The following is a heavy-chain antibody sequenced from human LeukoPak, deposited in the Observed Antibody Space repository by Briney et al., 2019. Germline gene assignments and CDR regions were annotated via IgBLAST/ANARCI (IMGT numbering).Heavy chain of an antibody. J-gene: IGHJ3*02. CDR2: IYYSGST. V-gene: IGHV4-30-4*08. D-gene: IGHD3-9*01. Sequence: LSFTCAVYGGSFSGYYWSWIRQPPGKGLEWIGYIYYSGSTYYNPSLKSRVTISVDTSKNQFSLKLSSVTAADTAVYYCAREVRGNYDILAGEAFDIWGQGTMVTVSS. CDR1: GGSFSGYY. CDR3: AREVRGNYDILAGEAFDI.